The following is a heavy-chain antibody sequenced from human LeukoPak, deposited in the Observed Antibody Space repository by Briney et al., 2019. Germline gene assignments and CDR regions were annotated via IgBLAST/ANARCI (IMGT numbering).Heavy chain of an antibody. J-gene: IGHJ4*02. V-gene: IGHV3-30*18. CDR3: AKVTYSSSTYAY. D-gene: IGHD6-6*01. CDR1: GFTFSSYG. CDR2: ISYDGSNK. Sequence: PGRSRRLSCAASGFTFSSYGMHWVRQAPGKGLEWVAVISYDGSNKYYADSVKGRFTISRDNSKNTLYLQMNSLRAEDTAVYYCAKVTYSSSTYAYWGQGTLVTVSS.